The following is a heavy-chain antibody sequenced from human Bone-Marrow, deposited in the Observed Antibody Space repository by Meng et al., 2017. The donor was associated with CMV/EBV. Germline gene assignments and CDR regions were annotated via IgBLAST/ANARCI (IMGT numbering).Heavy chain of an antibody. CDR2: IKEDGSEE. J-gene: IGHJ4*02. V-gene: IGHV3-7*01. Sequence: GESLKISCAASGFTFSSYWMSWVRQAPGKGLEWVASIKEDGSEEYSVDSVKGRFTISRDNAKNSLYLQMNSLRAEDTAVYYCARSSGYYLYYFDYWGRGTLVTVSS. D-gene: IGHD3-22*01. CDR1: GFTFSSYW. CDR3: ARSSGYYLYYFDY.